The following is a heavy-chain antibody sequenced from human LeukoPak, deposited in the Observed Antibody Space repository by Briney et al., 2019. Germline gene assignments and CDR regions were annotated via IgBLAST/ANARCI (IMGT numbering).Heavy chain of an antibody. Sequence: GASVKVSCKASGGTFSSYAISWVRQAPGQGLEWMGGIIPIFGTANYAQKFQGRVTITADESTSTAYMELSSLRSEDTAVYYCARDRYSSSSFDYWGQGTLVTVSS. D-gene: IGHD6-6*01. CDR2: IIPIFGTA. J-gene: IGHJ4*02. V-gene: IGHV1-69*13. CDR3: ARDRYSSSSFDY. CDR1: GGTFSSYA.